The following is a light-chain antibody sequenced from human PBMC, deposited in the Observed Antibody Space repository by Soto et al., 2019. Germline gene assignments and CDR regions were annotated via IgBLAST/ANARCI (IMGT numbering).Light chain of an antibody. CDR3: SSYTISTTLL. CDR2: EVS. V-gene: IGLV2-14*01. Sequence: QSVLTQPASVSGSPGQSITISCTGTSSDVGGYNYVSWYQQHPGKAPKLMIYEVSNRPSGVSTRFSGSKSGNMASLTISGLQAEDEADYYCSSYTISTTLLFGTGTKVTVL. J-gene: IGLJ1*01. CDR1: SSDVGGYNY.